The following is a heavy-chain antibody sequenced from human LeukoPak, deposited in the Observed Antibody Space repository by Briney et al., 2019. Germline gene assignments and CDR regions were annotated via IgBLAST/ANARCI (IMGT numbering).Heavy chain of an antibody. CDR3: ARGLGNDFWGGYYPYYYYYYMDV. CDR1: GYTFTSYD. V-gene: IGHV1-8*01. D-gene: IGHD3-3*01. J-gene: IGHJ6*03. Sequence: ASVKVSCKASGYTFTSYDINWVRQATGQGLEWMGWMNPNSGNTGYAQKFQGRVTMTRNTSISTAYMELSSLRSEDTAVYYCARGLGNDFWGGYYPYYYYYYMDVWGKGTTVTVSS. CDR2: MNPNSGNT.